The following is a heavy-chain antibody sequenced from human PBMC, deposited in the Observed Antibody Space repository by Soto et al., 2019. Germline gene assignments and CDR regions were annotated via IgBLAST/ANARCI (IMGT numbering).Heavy chain of an antibody. CDR2: ISAYNGNT. CDR1: GYTFTSYG. CDR3: ARDASPYGDYSGFDY. Sequence: QVQLVQSGAEVKKHGASVKVSCKASGYTFTSYGISWVREAPGQGLEWMGWISAYNGNTNYAQKLQGRVTMTTDTSTSTAYMELRSLRSDDTAVYYCARDASPYGDYSGFDYWGQGTLVTVSS. V-gene: IGHV1-18*01. D-gene: IGHD4-17*01. J-gene: IGHJ4*02.